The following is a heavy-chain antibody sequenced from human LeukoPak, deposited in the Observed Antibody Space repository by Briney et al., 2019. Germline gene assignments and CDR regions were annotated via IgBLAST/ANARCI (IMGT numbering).Heavy chain of an antibody. CDR3: ATDRRYSGYDSALDY. CDR2: FDPEDGET. V-gene: IGHV1-24*01. D-gene: IGHD5-12*01. CDR1: GYTLTELS. J-gene: IGHJ4*02. Sequence: ASMKVSCKVSGYTLTELSMHWVRQAPGKGLEWMGGFDPEDGETIYAQKFQGRVTMTEDTSTDTAYMELSSLRPEDTAVYYCATDRRYSGYDSALDYWGQGTLVTVSS.